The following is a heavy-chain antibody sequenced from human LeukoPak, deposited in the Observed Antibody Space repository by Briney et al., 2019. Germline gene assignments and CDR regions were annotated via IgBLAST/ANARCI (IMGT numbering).Heavy chain of an antibody. CDR2: VYYSGSA. CDR3: AGGTYYYFDY. D-gene: IGHD1-26*01. V-gene: IGHV4-59*01. CDR1: GGSISSYY. J-gene: IGHJ4*02. Sequence: KPSETLSLTCTVSGGSISSYYWSWIRQPPGKGLEWIGYVYYSGSAHYNPSLKSRVTISVDTSKNQFSLKLRSVTAADTAVYYCAGGTYYYFDYWGQGTLVTVSS.